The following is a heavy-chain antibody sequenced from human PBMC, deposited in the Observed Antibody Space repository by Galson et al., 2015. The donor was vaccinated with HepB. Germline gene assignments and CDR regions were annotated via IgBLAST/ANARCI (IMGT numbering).Heavy chain of an antibody. CDR1: GYSFTNYW. D-gene: IGHD6-19*01. CDR2: IYPGDSAT. J-gene: IGHJ4*02. Sequence: SGAEVKKPGESLKISCKGSGYSFTNYWIGWVRQMPGRGLEWMGIIYPGDSATRYSPSFQGQVTISADKSISTAYLQWSSLKASDSAMYYCARGTQWLVRLFDYWGQGTLVTVSS. V-gene: IGHV5-51*03. CDR3: ARGTQWLVRLFDY.